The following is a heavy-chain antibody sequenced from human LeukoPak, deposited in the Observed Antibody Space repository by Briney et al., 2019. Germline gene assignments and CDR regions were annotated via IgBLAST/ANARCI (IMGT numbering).Heavy chain of an antibody. D-gene: IGHD6-13*01. CDR3: ARQYRYIVTAGPFDY. Sequence: SETLSLTCTVSGGSISSYYWSWIRQPPGKGLEWIGYIYYSGSTNYNPSLKSRVTISVDTSKNQFSLKLSSVTAADTAVYYCARQYRYIVTAGPFDYWGQGTLVTVSS. V-gene: IGHV4-59*08. J-gene: IGHJ4*02. CDR1: GGSISSYY. CDR2: IYYSGST.